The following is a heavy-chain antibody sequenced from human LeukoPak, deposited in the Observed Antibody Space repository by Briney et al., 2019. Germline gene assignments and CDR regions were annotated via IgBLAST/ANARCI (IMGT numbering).Heavy chain of an antibody. J-gene: IGHJ6*02. CDR2: IIPIFGTA. D-gene: IGHD2-2*01. Sequence: ASVKVSCKASGGTFSSYAISWVRQAPGQGLEWMGGIIPIFGTANYAQKFQGRVTITADESTSTAYMELSSLRSEDTAVYYCARDDCSSTSCNDYYGMDVWGQGTTVTVSS. V-gene: IGHV1-69*13. CDR1: GGTFSSYA. CDR3: ARDDCSSTSCNDYYGMDV.